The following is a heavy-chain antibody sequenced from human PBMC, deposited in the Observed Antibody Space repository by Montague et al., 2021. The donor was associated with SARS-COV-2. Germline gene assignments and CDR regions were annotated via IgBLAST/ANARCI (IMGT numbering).Heavy chain of an antibody. D-gene: IGHD3-10*01. CDR1: GGSISSSHW. CDR2: IYHSGST. CDR3: AREFRTDGYGGQYWYFDL. V-gene: IGHV4-4*02. Sequence: SETLSLTCAVSGGSISSSHWWSWVRQPPGKGLEWIGEIYHSGSTNYNPSLKSRATISIDKSKNQFSLKLSSVTAADTAVSYCAREFRTDGYGGQYWYFDLWGRGTLVTVSS. J-gene: IGHJ2*01.